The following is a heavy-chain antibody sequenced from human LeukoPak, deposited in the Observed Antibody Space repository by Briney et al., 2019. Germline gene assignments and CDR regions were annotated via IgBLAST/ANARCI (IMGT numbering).Heavy chain of an antibody. J-gene: IGHJ5*02. D-gene: IGHD2-21*02. CDR2: ISNGNT. CDR1: GFPFSNHA. Sequence: GGSLRLSCAASGFPFSNHAMSWVRQPPGKGLERVAAISNGNTYYADSVRGRFTISRDDSRNMVYLQMNSLRDEDTALYYCVREAGYCASVCLKSNWFDPWGQGTLVTVSS. V-gene: IGHV3-23*01. CDR3: VREAGYCASVCLKSNWFDP.